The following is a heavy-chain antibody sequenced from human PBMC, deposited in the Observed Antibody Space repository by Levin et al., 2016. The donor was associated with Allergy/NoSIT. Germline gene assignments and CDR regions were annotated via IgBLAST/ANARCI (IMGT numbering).Heavy chain of an antibody. CDR1: GGSFSHYR. D-gene: IGHD3-22*01. V-gene: IGHV4-34*01. CDR3: ARGFSGDSSGSYTWGWYYFDL. CDR2: ITDSGST. Sequence: SETLSLTCAVFGGSFSHYRWSWIRQAPGKGLEWIGQITDSGSTLSNPSLKSRVSISVNTSKKQFFLDLTSVTAADTAVYYCARGFSGDSSGSYTWGWYYFDLWGQGTLVSVSS. J-gene: IGHJ4*02.